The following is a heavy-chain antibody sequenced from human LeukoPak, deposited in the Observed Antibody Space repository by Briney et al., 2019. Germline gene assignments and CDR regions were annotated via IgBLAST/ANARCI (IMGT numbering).Heavy chain of an antibody. CDR3: ARGIWSARTVDYYLDS. V-gene: IGHV1-3*01. D-gene: IGHD2-21*01. CDR2: INAGNGHT. CDR1: GYTFNNYA. Sequence: GALVRVSCKASGYTFNNYAIHWVRQAPGQRFEWMGWINAGNGHTKYSQNFQGRVTITRDSSASTVYIDLSALTSEDTAVYYCARGIWSARTVDYYLDSWGQGTLVTVSS. J-gene: IGHJ4*02.